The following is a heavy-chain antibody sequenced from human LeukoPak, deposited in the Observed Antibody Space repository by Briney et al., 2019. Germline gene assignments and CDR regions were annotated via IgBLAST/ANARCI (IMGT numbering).Heavy chain of an antibody. CDR2: ISSSGSTI. CDR1: GFTFSSYG. Sequence: GRSLRLSCAASGFTFSSYGMHWVRQAPGKGLEWVSYISSSGSTIYYADSVKGRFTISRDNAKNSLYLQMNSLRAEDTAVYYCARGENSGSYYVGDYWGQGTLVTVSS. CDR3: ARGENSGSYYVGDY. V-gene: IGHV3-48*04. J-gene: IGHJ4*02. D-gene: IGHD1-26*01.